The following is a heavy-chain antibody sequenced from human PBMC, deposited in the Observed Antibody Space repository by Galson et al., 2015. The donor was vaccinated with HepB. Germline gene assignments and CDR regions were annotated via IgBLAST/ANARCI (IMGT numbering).Heavy chain of an antibody. CDR3: ASEPNYGDYEVGWFDP. J-gene: IGHJ5*02. D-gene: IGHD4-17*01. V-gene: IGHV4-59*05. CDR2: IYYSGST. CDR1: GGSISSYY. Sequence: ETLSLTCTVSGGSISSYYWSWIRQPPGKGLEWIGSIYYSGSTYYNPSLKSRVTISVDTSKNQFSLKLSSVTAADTAVYYCASEPNYGDYEVGWFDPWGQGTLVTVSS.